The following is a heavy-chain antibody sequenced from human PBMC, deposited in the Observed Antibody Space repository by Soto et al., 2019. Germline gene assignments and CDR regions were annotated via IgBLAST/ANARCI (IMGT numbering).Heavy chain of an antibody. CDR1: GFTFSNYW. Sequence: EVQLMEAGGGLVQPGGSLRLSCAASGFTFSNYWMSWVRQAPEKGLEWVANINQDGSEKYHMESGKGRFTISRDNAKNSLYLQMSSLRAEDTAVDYCATGVYHFDHWGQGTLVTVSS. CDR2: INQDGSEK. CDR3: ATGVYHFDH. D-gene: IGHD3-10*01. V-gene: IGHV3-7*01. J-gene: IGHJ4*02.